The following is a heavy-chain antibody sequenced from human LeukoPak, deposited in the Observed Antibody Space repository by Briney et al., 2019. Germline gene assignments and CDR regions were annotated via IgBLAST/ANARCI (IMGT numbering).Heavy chain of an antibody. J-gene: IGHJ4*02. D-gene: IGHD3-22*01. V-gene: IGHV3-48*04. CDR2: ISSSSSTI. CDR1: GFTFSSYS. CDR3: ARAASVVRGGYFDY. Sequence: GGSLRLSCAASGFTFSSYSMNWVRQAPGKGLEWVSYISSSSSTIYYADSVKGRFTISRDNAKNSLYLQMNSLRAEDTAVYYCARAASVVRGGYFDYWGQGTLVTVPS.